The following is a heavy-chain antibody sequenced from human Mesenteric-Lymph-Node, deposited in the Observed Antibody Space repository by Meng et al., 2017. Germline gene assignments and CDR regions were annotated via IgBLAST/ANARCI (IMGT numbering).Heavy chain of an antibody. V-gene: IGHV1-46*01. J-gene: IGHJ4*02. Sequence: GESLKISCKASGYTFTSYYMHWVRQAPGQGLEWMGIINPSGGSTSYAQKFQGRVTMTRDTSTSTVYMELSSLRSEDTVVYYCAREALTPFDYWGQGTLVTVSS. D-gene: IGHD1-14*01. CDR2: INPSGGST. CDR1: GYTFTSYY. CDR3: AREALTPFDY.